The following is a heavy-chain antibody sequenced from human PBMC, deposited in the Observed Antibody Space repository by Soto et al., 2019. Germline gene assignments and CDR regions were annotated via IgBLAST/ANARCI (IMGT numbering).Heavy chain of an antibody. CDR2: ISWNSGSI. J-gene: IGHJ6*02. Sequence: GLEWPGGSLRLSCAASGFTFDDYAMHWVRQAPGKGLEGVSGISWNSGSIGYADSVKGRFTISRDNAKNSLYLQMNSLRAEDTALYYCANFGSDYDILTGGYYYGMDVWGQGTTVTVSS. CDR3: ANFGSDYDILTGGYYYGMDV. V-gene: IGHV3-9*01. CDR1: GFTFDDYA. D-gene: IGHD3-9*01.